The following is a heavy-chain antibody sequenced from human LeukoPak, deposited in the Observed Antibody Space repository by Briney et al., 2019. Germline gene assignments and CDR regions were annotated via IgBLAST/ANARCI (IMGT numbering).Heavy chain of an antibody. CDR1: GFTFGDYA. J-gene: IGHJ3*02. CDR2: IRSKAYDGTT. Sequence: QAGGSLRLSCTASGFTFGDYAMSWVRQAPGKGLEWVGFIRSKAYDGTTEYAASVKGRFTISRDGSKSIAYLQMNSLKTDDTAVYYCTRGNWNYGNAFDIWGQGTMVTVSS. D-gene: IGHD1-7*01. V-gene: IGHV3-49*04. CDR3: TRGNWNYGNAFDI.